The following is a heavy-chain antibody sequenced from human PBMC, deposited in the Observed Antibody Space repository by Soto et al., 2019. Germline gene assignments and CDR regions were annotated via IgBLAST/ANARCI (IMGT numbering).Heavy chain of an antibody. V-gene: IGHV4-39*01. D-gene: IGHD1-26*01. CDR2: IYYSGST. CDR1: GGSISSSSYY. J-gene: IGHJ4*02. Sequence: SETLSLTCTVSGGSISSSSYYWGWIRQPPGKGLEWIGSIYYSGSTYYNPSLKSRVTISVDTSKNQFSLKLSSVTAADTAVYYCARHIVWYSGSYYFDYWGQGTLVTVSS. CDR3: ARHIVWYSGSYYFDY.